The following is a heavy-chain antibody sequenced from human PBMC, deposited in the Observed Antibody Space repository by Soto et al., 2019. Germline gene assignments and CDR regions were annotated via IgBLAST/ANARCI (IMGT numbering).Heavy chain of an antibody. V-gene: IGHV4-59*01. Sequence: QVQLQESGPGLVKPSETLSLTCTVSGGSLSSYYWSWIRQPPGKGLEWIGYIYYSGSTNYNPSLKSRVTISVDPSKNQFSLKLSSVTAADTAVYYCARWYGGSLDYWGQGTLVTVSS. CDR3: ARWYGGSLDY. D-gene: IGHD4-17*01. J-gene: IGHJ4*02. CDR1: GGSLSSYY. CDR2: IYYSGST.